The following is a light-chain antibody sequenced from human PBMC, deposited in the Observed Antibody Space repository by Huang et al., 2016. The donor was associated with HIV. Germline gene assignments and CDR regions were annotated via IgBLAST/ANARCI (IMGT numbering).Light chain of an antibody. V-gene: IGKV3-15*01. CDR2: GAS. J-gene: IGKJ2*01. CDR3: QQYNSWPPNT. Sequence: EIVMTQSPAILSVSPGERATFFCRASQSVSTNLAWYQHKPGQTPRLLIHGASTRATGIPARFSGSGSGTEFTLTISTLQSEDFALYYCQQYNSWPPNTFGQGTKLEIK. CDR1: QSVSTN.